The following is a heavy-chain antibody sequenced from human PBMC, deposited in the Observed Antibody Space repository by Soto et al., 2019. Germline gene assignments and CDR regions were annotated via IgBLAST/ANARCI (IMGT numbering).Heavy chain of an antibody. V-gene: IGHV4-39*01. CDR2: IYSGGNT. CDR1: GGSSSSTTYY. J-gene: IGHJ4*02. D-gene: IGHD3-22*01. Sequence: QLLLQESGPGLLTPSETLSLTCTVSGGSSSSTTYYWGWIRQSPGKGLEWIGNIYSGGNTYYNPSLKSRATISVDTHKSHLSLQLSSVTAADTAVDYCAGQSYESRGYFYAYWCQGTLVTVSS. CDR3: AGQSYESRGYFYAY.